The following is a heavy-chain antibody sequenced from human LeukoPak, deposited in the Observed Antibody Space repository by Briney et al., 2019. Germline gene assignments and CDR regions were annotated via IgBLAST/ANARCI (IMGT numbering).Heavy chain of an antibody. CDR1: GFSFSSS. CDR3: VSPTADYPFLYYFDS. V-gene: IGHV3-30*09. Sequence: GGSLRLSCAASGFSFSSSIHWVRQAPGKGLEWVAVISSDGNSKNFALSVKGRFAISRDNSKNTLFLQMNNLRSEDTALYYCVSPTADYPFLYYFDSWGQGTLVTVSS. J-gene: IGHJ4*02. D-gene: IGHD5-12*01. CDR2: ISSDGNSK.